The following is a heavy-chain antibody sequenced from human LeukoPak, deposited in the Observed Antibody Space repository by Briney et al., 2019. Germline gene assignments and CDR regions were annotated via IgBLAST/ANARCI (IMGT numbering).Heavy chain of an antibody. CDR3: ARLGIAAAGTWRGYYYYGMDV. Sequence: GGSLRLSCAASGFTFSSYAMHWVRQAPGKGLEWVAVISYDGSDKYYADSVKGRFTISRDNSKNTLYLQMNSLRPEDTAVYYCARLGIAAAGTWRGYYYYGMDVWGKGTTVTVSS. J-gene: IGHJ6*04. V-gene: IGHV3-30*04. CDR2: ISYDGSDK. CDR1: GFTFSSYA. D-gene: IGHD6-13*01.